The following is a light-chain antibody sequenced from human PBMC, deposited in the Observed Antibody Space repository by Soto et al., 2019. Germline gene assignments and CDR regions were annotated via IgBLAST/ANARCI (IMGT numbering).Light chain of an antibody. V-gene: IGKV1-12*01. CDR1: QRSSGW. J-gene: IGKJ4*01. CDR2: GGT. Sequence: DIQMTQSPSSVSASVGDTVSITCRATQRSSGWVVWYQQKAGQAPKALIYGGTLLQTGVPSRFSGSGSGTEFTLTISSLQPEDFATYYCQQATSFPPVRAFGGGTKVEVK. CDR3: QQATSFPPVRA.